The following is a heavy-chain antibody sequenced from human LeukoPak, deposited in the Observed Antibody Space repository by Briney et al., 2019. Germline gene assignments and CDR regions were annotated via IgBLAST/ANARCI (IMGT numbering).Heavy chain of an antibody. D-gene: IGHD6-19*01. V-gene: IGHV3-20*04. CDR1: GFTFSSYS. CDR2: INWNGGST. CDR3: ARRYSSGWYYFDY. Sequence: SGGSLRLSCAASGFTFSSYSMNWVRQAPGKGLEWVSSINWNGGSTGYADSVKGRFTISRDNAKNSLYLQMNSLRAEDTALYYCARRYSSGWYYFDYWGQGTLVTVSS. J-gene: IGHJ4*02.